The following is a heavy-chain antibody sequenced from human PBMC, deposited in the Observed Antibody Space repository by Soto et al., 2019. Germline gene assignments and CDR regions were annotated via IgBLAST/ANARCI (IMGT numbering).Heavy chain of an antibody. J-gene: IGHJ4*02. Sequence: QVQLVQSGAEVKKPGSSVKVSCKASGGTFSSYTISWVRQAPGQGLEWMGRIIPILGIANYAQKFQGSVPSTADKSTSTAYMELSSLRSEDTAVYYCAREGQLVPQFDYWGQGTLVTVSS. V-gene: IGHV1-69*08. CDR1: GGTFSSYT. D-gene: IGHD6-6*01. CDR2: IIPILGIA. CDR3: AREGQLVPQFDY.